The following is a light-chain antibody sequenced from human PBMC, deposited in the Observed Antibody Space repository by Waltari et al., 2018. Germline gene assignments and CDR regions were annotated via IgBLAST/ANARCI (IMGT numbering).Light chain of an antibody. CDR1: LNVNNY. CDR2: DAS. Sequence: EIVLTQSPATLSLSPGERATLSCRASLNVNNYLAWYQQKPGQAPRLLIYDASNRAAGIPARFSGSGSGTDFTLTISSLEPEDFAVYYCQQRTNWLTFGGGTKVEIK. CDR3: QQRTNWLT. J-gene: IGKJ4*01. V-gene: IGKV3-11*01.